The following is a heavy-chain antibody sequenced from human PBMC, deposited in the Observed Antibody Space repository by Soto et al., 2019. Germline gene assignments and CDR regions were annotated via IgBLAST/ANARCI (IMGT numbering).Heavy chain of an antibody. D-gene: IGHD4-17*01. Sequence: QVQLVQSGAEVKNPGSSVKVSCKASGDTFSRNAFHWVRQAPGQGLEWMGGIIPIFGKANYAQKFQDKVTLTADEATSTAFMEVRSLRSDDTAMYYCARDRHDFGDY. CDR1: GDTFSRNA. J-gene: IGHJ4*01. V-gene: IGHV1-69*01. CDR2: IIPIFGKA. CDR3: ARDRHDFGDY.